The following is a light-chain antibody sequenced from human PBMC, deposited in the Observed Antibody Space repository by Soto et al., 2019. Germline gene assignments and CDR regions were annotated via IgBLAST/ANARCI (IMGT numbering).Light chain of an antibody. Sequence: DIQMTQSPSSLSASVGDRVTITCRASQIISSYLNWYKQKPGEAPKVLIHAASTLQSGVPSRFSGSGSGTEFTLTITSLQPEDFATYYCQQSNRYPITFGQGTRLEIK. V-gene: IGKV1-9*01. CDR1: QIISSY. CDR3: QQSNRYPIT. CDR2: AAS. J-gene: IGKJ5*01.